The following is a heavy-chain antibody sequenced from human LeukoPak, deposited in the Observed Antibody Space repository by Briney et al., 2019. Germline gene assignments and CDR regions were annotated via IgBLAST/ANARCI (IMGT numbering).Heavy chain of an antibody. CDR2: ISGSGGNT. CDR3: AKDQRDGVRGALGGGLDY. J-gene: IGHJ4*02. Sequence: GRSLRLSCAASGFTFNSYDMSWVRQAPGKGLEWVSSISGSGGNTYYADSVKGRFTISRDNSKNTLYLQMNSLRAEDTAVYYCAKDQRDGVRGALGGGLDYWGQGTLVTVSS. CDR1: GFTFNSYD. D-gene: IGHD3-10*01. V-gene: IGHV3-23*01.